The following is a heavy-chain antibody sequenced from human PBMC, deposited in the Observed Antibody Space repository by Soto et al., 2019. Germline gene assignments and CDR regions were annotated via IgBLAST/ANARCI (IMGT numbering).Heavy chain of an antibody. CDR1: GFSFSSYW. V-gene: IGHV3-74*01. J-gene: IGHJ4*02. D-gene: IGHD1-1*01. Sequence: EVQLVESGGGLVQPGGSLRLSCAASGFSFSSYWMHWVRQAPGRGLVWVSGINTDGTSQSYADSGKGRFTISRDNGKNTLYLQMNSLRAEDTAVYYCARGRCFQAGVHGYWGQGILITVSS. CDR2: INTDGTSQ. CDR3: ARGRCFQAGVHGY.